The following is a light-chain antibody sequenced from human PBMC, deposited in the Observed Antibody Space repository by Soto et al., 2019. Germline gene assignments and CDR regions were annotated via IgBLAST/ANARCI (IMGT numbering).Light chain of an antibody. Sequence: QTVVTQEPSFSVSPGGTATLTCGLSSGSVSTNYYPSWYQQTPGQAPRTLIYSTNSRSSGVPDRFSGSILGNKAALTITGAQADDESDYYCVLYMGLGISVFGGGTKLTVL. CDR1: SGSVSTNYY. CDR2: STN. J-gene: IGLJ2*01. CDR3: VLYMGLGISV. V-gene: IGLV8-61*01.